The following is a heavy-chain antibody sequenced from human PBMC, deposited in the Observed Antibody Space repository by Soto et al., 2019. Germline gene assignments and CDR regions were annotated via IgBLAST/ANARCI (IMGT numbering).Heavy chain of an antibody. CDR2: INSSSSYI. J-gene: IGHJ4*02. CDR1: GLTFSSYG. D-gene: IGHD1-26*01. CDR3: ARDSIIVGTSFDY. Sequence: GGSLRLSCAASGLTFSSYGMHWVRQAPGKGLEWVSSINSSSSYIHYVDSVKGRFTISRDNAKNSLYLQMNSLRAEDTAVYYCARDSIIVGTSFDYWGQGTLVTVSS. V-gene: IGHV3-21*01.